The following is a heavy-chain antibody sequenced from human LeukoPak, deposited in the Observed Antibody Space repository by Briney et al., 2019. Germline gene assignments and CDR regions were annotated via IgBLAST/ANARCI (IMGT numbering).Heavy chain of an antibody. V-gene: IGHV3-33*06. J-gene: IGHJ4*02. D-gene: IGHD4-23*01. Sequence: PGGSLRLSCAASGFTFSSYGMHWVRQAPGKGLEWVAVIWYDGSNKYYAESVKGRFTIPRDNSKNTLYLKMNSLRAEDTAVYYCAKDHLSYGGNSGIDYWGQGTLVTVSS. CDR1: GFTFSSYG. CDR3: AKDHLSYGGNSGIDY. CDR2: IWYDGSNK.